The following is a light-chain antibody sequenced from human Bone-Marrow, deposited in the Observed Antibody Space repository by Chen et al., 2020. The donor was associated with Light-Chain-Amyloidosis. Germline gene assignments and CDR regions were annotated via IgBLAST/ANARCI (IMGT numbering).Light chain of an antibody. V-gene: IGKV1-5*03. CDR3: QQYKSYTFT. CDR1: QDIGDW. CDR2: KAS. Sequence: DIRMTQYPFTLSASVGDRVTITCRASQDIGDWLAWFQQKPGKAPNLLIYKASNLQSWVPSRFSGSGSGTDFTLTINSLQPDDFATYFCQQYKSYTFTFGQGTKL. J-gene: IGKJ2*01.